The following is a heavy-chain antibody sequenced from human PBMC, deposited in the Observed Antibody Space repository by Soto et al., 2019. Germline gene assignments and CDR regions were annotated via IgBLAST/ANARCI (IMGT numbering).Heavy chain of an antibody. J-gene: IGHJ6*02. CDR1: GGSISSYY. D-gene: IGHD6-13*01. CDR3: PRDQLSSAAGTYGMDV. V-gene: IGHV4-59*01. CDR2: IYYSGST. Sequence: PSETLSLTCTVSGGSISSYYWSWIRQPPGKGLEWIGYIYYSGSTNYNPSLKSRVTISVDTSKNQLSLKLSSVTAADTAVYYCPRDQLSSAAGTYGMDVWGQGTTVTVSS.